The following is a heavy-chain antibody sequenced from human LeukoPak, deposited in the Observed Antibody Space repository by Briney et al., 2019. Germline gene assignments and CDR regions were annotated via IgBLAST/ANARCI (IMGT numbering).Heavy chain of an antibody. CDR3: AREFVGQGFDY. Sequence: ASVKVSCKASGYTFTGYYIHWVRQAPGQGLEWMGWISAYNGNTNYAQKLQGRVTMTTDTSTSTAYMELRSLRSDDTAVYYCAREFVGQGFDYWGQGTLVTVSS. CDR1: GYTFTGYY. D-gene: IGHD3-10*01. J-gene: IGHJ4*02. CDR2: ISAYNGNT. V-gene: IGHV1-18*04.